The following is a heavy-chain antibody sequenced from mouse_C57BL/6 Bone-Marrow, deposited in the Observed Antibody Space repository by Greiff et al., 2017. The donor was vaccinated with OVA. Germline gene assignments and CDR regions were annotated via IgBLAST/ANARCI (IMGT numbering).Heavy chain of an antibody. Sequence: DVMLVESGGGLVQPGGSLKLSCAASGFTFSDYGMAWVRQAPRKGPEWVAFISNLAYSIYYADTVTGRFTISRENAKNTLYLEMSSLRSEDTAMYYCARLPPGSRYAMDYWGQGTSVTVSS. J-gene: IGHJ4*01. V-gene: IGHV5-15*01. CDR3: ARLPPGSRYAMDY. CDR2: ISNLAYSI. D-gene: IGHD1-1*01. CDR1: GFTFSDYG.